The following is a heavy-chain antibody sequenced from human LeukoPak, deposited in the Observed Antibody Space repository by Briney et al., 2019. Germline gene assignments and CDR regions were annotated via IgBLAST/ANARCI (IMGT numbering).Heavy chain of an antibody. V-gene: IGHV4-34*01. CDR1: GGSFSGYY. D-gene: IGHD3-3*01. Sequence: SETLSLTCAVYGGSFSGYYWSWIRQPPGKGLEWIGEINHSGSTNYNPSLTSRVTISVDTSKNQFSLKLSSVSAADTAVYYCARHVVRDDFWSGYSDAFDIWGQGTMVTVSS. CDR2: INHSGST. J-gene: IGHJ3*02. CDR3: ARHVVRDDFWSGYSDAFDI.